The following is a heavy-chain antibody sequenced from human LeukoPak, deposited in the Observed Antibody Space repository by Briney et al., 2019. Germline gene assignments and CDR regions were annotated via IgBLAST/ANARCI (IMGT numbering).Heavy chain of an antibody. Sequence: SQTLSLTCTVSGGSISSGGYYWSWMRQPPGKGLEWIGYIYHSGSTYYNPSLKSRVTISVDRSKNQFSLKLSSVTAADTAVYYCARVPHLTGTHAPYYFDYWGQGTLVTVFS. V-gene: IGHV4-30-2*01. CDR1: GGSISSGGYY. J-gene: IGHJ4*02. D-gene: IGHD1-20*01. CDR3: ARVPHLTGTHAPYYFDY. CDR2: IYHSGST.